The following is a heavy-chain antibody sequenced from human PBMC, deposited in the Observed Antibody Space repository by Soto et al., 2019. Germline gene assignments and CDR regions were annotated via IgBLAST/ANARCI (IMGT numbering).Heavy chain of an antibody. V-gene: IGHV3-30*18. Sequence: GGSLRLSCAASGFTFSSYGMHWVRQAPGKGLEWVAVISYDGSNKYYADSVKGRFTISRDNSKNTLYLQMNSLRAEDTAVYYCAKVSVYYDSSGTFDYWGQGT. J-gene: IGHJ4*02. D-gene: IGHD3-22*01. CDR3: AKVSVYYDSSGTFDY. CDR1: GFTFSSYG. CDR2: ISYDGSNK.